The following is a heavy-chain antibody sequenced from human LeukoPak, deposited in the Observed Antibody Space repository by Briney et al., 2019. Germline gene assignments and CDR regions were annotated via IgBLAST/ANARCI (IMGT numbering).Heavy chain of an antibody. Sequence: ASVKVSCKTSGYIFTGYYMHWVRQAPGQGLEWMGWINPNGGGTNYAQKFQGRVTMTRDTSISTAYMELSRLRSDDTAVYYCARDGYYDILTGYYYWGQGTLVTVSS. CDR1: GYIFTGYY. V-gene: IGHV1-2*02. D-gene: IGHD3-9*01. J-gene: IGHJ4*02. CDR2: INPNGGGT. CDR3: ARDGYYDILTGYYY.